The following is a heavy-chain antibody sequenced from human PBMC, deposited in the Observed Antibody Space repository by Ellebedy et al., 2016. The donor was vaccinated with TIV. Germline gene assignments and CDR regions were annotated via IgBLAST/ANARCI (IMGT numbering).Heavy chain of an antibody. D-gene: IGHD6-13*01. CDR2: MSYSGST. V-gene: IGHV4-4*02. CDR3: ARDEYNISWFKY. J-gene: IGHJ4*02. Sequence: MPSETLSLTCAVSGGSISSSNWWSWVRQPPGKGLDWIGTMSYSGSTYYNPSLKSRVTISVDTSKNQFSLKLSSVTAADAAVYYCARDEYNISWFKYWGQGTLVTVSS. CDR1: GGSISSSNW.